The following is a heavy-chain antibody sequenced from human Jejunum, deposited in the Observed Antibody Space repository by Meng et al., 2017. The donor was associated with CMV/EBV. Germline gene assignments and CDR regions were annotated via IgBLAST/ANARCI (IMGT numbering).Heavy chain of an antibody. J-gene: IGHJ4*02. CDR1: TFTSYG. V-gene: IGHV7-4-1*02. Sequence: TFTSYGMNWGRQAPGQGLEWMGWINTNTGNPTYAQGFTGRFVFSLDTSVSTAYLQISSLKAEDTAVYFCARKSHYFGSGSSYSPGDYWGQGTLVTVSS. CDR3: ARKSHYFGSGSSYSPGDY. CDR2: INTNTGNP. D-gene: IGHD3-10*01.